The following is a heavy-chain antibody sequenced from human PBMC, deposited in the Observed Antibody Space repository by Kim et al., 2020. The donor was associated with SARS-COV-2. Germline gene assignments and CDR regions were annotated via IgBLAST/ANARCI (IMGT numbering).Heavy chain of an antibody. J-gene: IGHJ5*02. CDR2: MYYSGNT. CDR3: ARASTTVTSLFDP. D-gene: IGHD4-17*01. Sequence: SETLSLTCTVSGGSISSGGYYWSWIRQHPGKGLEWIGHMYYSGNTYYSPSLKSRVTISVDTSKNQFSLKLSSVTAADTALYYCARASTTVTSLFDPWGQG. CDR1: GGSISSGGYY. V-gene: IGHV4-31*03.